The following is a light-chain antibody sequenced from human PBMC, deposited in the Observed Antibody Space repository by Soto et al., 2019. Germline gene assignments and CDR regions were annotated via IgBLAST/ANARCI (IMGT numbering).Light chain of an antibody. V-gene: IGLV2-14*01. CDR1: NSDVGGYNY. J-gene: IGLJ1*01. CDR3: SSYTSSSIDYV. Sequence: QSALTQPASVSGSPGQSITISCTGTNSDVGGYNYVSWYQQHPGKAPELLISEVSNRPSGVSNRFSGSKSGNTACRTISGPQAEDDADYYCSSYTSSSIDYVFGTGTKVTVL. CDR2: EVS.